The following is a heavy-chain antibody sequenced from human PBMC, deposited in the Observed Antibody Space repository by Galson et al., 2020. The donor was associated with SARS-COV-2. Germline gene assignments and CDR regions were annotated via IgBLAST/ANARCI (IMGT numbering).Heavy chain of an antibody. CDR1: GGSISSGGYY. Sequence: SETLSLTCTVSGGSISSGGYYWSWIRQHPGKGLEWIGYIYYSGSTYYNPSLKSRVTISVDTSKNQFSLKLSSVTAADTAVYYCARVEDCSGGSCYSGDAFDIWGQGTMVTVSS. CDR3: ARVEDCSGGSCYSGDAFDI. J-gene: IGHJ3*02. D-gene: IGHD2-15*01. CDR2: IYYSGST. V-gene: IGHV4-31*03.